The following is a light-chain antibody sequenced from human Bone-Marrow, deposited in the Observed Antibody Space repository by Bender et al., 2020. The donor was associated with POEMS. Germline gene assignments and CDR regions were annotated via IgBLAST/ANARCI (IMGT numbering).Light chain of an antibody. Sequence: QFALTQPASVSGSPGQSITISCTGTTNGVCRYRQLPCNAPELKIYEDSRRPSGVSNRFSGSKSGNTASLTISGLQDEDEGDYYCSSYATSTTVMFGGGTKLSVL. V-gene: IGLV2-23*01. CDR2: EDS. CDR1: TNGVCRY. J-gene: IGLJ3*02. CDR3: SSYATSTTVM.